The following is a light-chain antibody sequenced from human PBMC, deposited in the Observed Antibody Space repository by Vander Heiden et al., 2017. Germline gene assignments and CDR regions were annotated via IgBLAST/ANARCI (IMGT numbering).Light chain of an antibody. Sequence: QAVVTQEPSLSVSPGGTVTLTCGSSTGPVTTGHYPYWFQQKPGQAPTILIYDASNRHAGTPDRFSASLRGGTAALTLSGAQPEDEADYYCSLSYSGAWVFGGGTKVTVL. CDR3: SLSYSGAWV. CDR1: TGPVTTGHY. CDR2: DAS. J-gene: IGLJ3*02. V-gene: IGLV7-46*01.